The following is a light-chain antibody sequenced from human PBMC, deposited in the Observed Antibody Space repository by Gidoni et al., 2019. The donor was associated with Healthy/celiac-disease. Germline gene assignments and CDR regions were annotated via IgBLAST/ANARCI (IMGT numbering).Light chain of an antibody. CDR1: SSDVGGYNY. CDR2: DVS. V-gene: IGLV2-11*01. Sequence: QSALTQPRSVSESPGQSVTISCSGTSSDVGGYNYVSWYQQHPGNAPKLMIYDVSKRPSGVHDRFSGSTSGNTASLTISGLQAEDEADYYCCSYAGSYTWVFGGGTKLTVL. CDR3: CSYAGSYTWV. J-gene: IGLJ3*02.